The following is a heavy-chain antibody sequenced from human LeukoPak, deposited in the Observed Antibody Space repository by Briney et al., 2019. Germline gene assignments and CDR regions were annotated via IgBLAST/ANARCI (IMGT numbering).Heavy chain of an antibody. CDR1: GFTFSNYG. J-gene: IGHJ3*02. CDR3: VKDRDWNDDDNAFDI. D-gene: IGHD1-1*01. V-gene: IGHV3-30*02. CDR2: IRYDGSNK. Sequence: GGSLRLSCAASGFTFSNYGMHWVRQAPGKGLEWVSFIRYDGSNKYYADSVKGRFTISRDNFKSTVYLQMNSPRVGDTAVYYCVKDRDWNDDDNAFDIWGQGTMVTVSS.